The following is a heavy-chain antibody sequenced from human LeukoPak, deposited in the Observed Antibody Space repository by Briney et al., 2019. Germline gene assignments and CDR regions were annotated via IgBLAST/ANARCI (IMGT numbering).Heavy chain of an antibody. CDR2: IYYSGST. CDR1: GGSISPYY. Sequence: PSETLSLTCTVSGGSISPYYWSWIRQPPGKGLEWIGYIYYSGSTNYNPSLKSRVTISVDTSKNQLSLRLSSVTAADTAVYYCARHGHDSTGYYDVWFDPWGQGTLVTVSS. D-gene: IGHD3-22*01. J-gene: IGHJ5*02. V-gene: IGHV4-59*08. CDR3: ARHGHDSTGYYDVWFDP.